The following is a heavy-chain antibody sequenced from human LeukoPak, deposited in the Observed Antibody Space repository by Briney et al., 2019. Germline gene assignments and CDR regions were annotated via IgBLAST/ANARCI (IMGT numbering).Heavy chain of an antibody. CDR1: GFTFSSYA. CDR2: ISYDGSNK. Sequence: GGSLRLSCAASGFTFSSYAMHWVRQAPGKGLEWVAVISYDGSNKYYADSVKGRFTISRDNSKNTLYLQMNSLRAEDTAVYFGVTTGRFPEGSHYMDVWGKGTTVTVSS. D-gene: IGHD4-17*01. J-gene: IGHJ6*03. V-gene: IGHV3-30*04. CDR3: VTTGRFPEGSHYMDV.